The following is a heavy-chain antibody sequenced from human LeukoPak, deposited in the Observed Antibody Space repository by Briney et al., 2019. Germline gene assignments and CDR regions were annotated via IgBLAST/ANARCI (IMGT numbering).Heavy chain of an antibody. CDR3: ERPGITAFDI. CDR1: GFTLSSHN. J-gene: IGHJ3*02. Sequence: QSGGSLRLSCVASGFTLSSHNINWVRQAPGKGLEWVSHISSSGSVTYYGDSVKGRITISRDNAKNSVSLYMNSLRAEDSAVYYCERPGITAFDIWGQGTMVTVSS. V-gene: IGHV3-48*01. D-gene: IGHD3-10*01. CDR2: ISSSGSVT.